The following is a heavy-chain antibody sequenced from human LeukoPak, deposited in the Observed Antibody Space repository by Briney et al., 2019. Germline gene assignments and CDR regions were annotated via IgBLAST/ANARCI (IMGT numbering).Heavy chain of an antibody. CDR3: ARGGVGATTYVWFDP. CDR2: INPSGGST. CDR1: GYSFTNYD. V-gene: IGHV1-46*01. Sequence: GASVKVSCKASGYSFTNYDINWVRQAPGQGLECMGIINPSGGSTSYAQKFQGRVTMTRDMSTSTVYMELSSLRSEDTAVYYCARGGVGATTYVWFDPWGQGTLVTVSS. D-gene: IGHD1-26*01. J-gene: IGHJ5*02.